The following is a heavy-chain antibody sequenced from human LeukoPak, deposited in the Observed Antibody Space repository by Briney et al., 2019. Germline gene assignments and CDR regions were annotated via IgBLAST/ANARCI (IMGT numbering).Heavy chain of an antibody. J-gene: IGHJ6*03. CDR3: AKSHRGYAPRRTYYYYMDV. CDR1: GFTFSSYW. Sequence: GGSLRLSCAASGFTFSSYWMHWVRQAPGKGLEWVSYISSSSSTIYYADSVKGRFTISRDNSKNTPYLQMNSLRAEDTAVYYCAKSHRGYAPRRTYYYYMDVWGKGTTVTVSS. D-gene: IGHD5-12*01. CDR2: ISSSSSTI. V-gene: IGHV3-48*01.